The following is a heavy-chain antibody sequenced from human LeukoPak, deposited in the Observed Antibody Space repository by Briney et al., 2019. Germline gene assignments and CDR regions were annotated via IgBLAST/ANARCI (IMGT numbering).Heavy chain of an antibody. CDR1: EFTFSSYA. CDR2: ISAGGVST. J-gene: IGHJ4*02. CDR3: AKSVVGAANYFDY. V-gene: IGHV3-23*01. D-gene: IGHD1-26*01. Sequence: GGSLRLSCAASEFTFSSYAMSWVRQAPGKGLEWVSAISAGGVSTYYADSVKGRFTISRDNSKNTLYLQMNSLRAEDTALYYCAKSVVGAANYFDYWGQGTLVTVSS.